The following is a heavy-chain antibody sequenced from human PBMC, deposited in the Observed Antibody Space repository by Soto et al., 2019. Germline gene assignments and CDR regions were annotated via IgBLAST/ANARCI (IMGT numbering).Heavy chain of an antibody. J-gene: IGHJ4*02. V-gene: IGHV3-9*01. CDR2: ISWNSGSI. CDR1: GFTFDDYA. D-gene: IGHD2-15*01. Sequence: EVQLVESGGGLVQPGRSLRLSCAASGFTFDDYAMHWVRQAPGKGLEWVSGISWNSGSIGYADSVKGRFTISRDNAKNSLYQQMNSLRAEDTALYYCAKGVAAWGFFDDWGQGTLVTVSS. CDR3: AKGVAAWGFFDD.